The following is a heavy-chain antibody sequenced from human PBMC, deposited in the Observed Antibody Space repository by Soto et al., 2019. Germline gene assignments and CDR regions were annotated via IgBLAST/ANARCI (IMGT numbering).Heavy chain of an antibody. CDR2: IIPIFGTA. D-gene: IGHD3-10*02. V-gene: IGHV1-69*13. CDR3: ARDPLSSFAMDV. CDR1: RVAFSKFI. J-gene: IGHJ6*02. Sequence: ASVKVSCKASRVAFSKFIVTWVRQAPGLGLEWVGGIIPIFGTANYAQKFQGRVTITADESTSTSYMEVNNLRSEDTAVYYCARDPLSSFAMDVWGQGTTVTVSS.